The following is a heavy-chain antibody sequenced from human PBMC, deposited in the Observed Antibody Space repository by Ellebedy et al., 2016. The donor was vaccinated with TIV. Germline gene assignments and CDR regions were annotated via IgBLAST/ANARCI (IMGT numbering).Heavy chain of an antibody. V-gene: IGHV1-18*01. J-gene: IGHJ4*02. Sequence: ASVKVSCKASGYNFSTYGISWVRQAPGQGPEWVGWISAYSGNTNYAQKFQGRVTLTTDTSTSTAYMELRSLRSDDTAVFYCARDMVQSIVARYLWFDYWGQGTLVTVSS. CDR3: ARDMVQSIVARYLWFDY. CDR2: ISAYSGNT. CDR1: GYNFSTYG. D-gene: IGHD5-12*01.